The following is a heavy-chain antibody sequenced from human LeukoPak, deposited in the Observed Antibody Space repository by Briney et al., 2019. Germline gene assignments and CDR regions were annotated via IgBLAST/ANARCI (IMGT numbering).Heavy chain of an antibody. Sequence: SETLSLTCAVYGGSFSGYYWSWIRQPPGKGLEWIGEINHSGSTNYNPSLKSRVTILVDTSKNQSSLKLSSVTAADTAVYYCARSGGAQLWSGMDVWGKGTTVTVSS. CDR1: GGSFSGYY. CDR3: ARSGGAQLWSGMDV. D-gene: IGHD5-18*01. CDR2: INHSGST. J-gene: IGHJ6*04. V-gene: IGHV4-34*01.